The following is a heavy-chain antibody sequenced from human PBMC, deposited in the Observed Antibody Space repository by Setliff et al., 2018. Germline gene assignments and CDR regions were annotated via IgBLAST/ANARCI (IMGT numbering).Heavy chain of an antibody. Sequence: GGSLRLSCAGSGFSFSIFWMSWVRQAPGKGLEWVATIKQDGSEKYYVDSVKGRFTISRGNARNSLYLQMNSLRAEDTAVYYCARVWFGNMDVWGKGTTVTVSS. J-gene: IGHJ6*03. CDR3: ARVWFGNMDV. D-gene: IGHD3-10*01. CDR1: GFSFSIFW. CDR2: IKQDGSEK. V-gene: IGHV3-7*03.